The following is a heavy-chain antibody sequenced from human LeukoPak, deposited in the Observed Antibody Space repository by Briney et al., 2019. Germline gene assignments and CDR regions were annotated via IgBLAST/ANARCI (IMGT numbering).Heavy chain of an antibody. J-gene: IGHJ4*02. CDR2: IKSKKDGGTT. CDR3: TQGSGFYYDY. CDR1: GLTVSDVW. D-gene: IGHD3-22*01. V-gene: IGHV3-15*07. Sequence: GGSLRLSCAVSGLTVSDVWMNWVRQAPGKGLEWVGRIKSKKDGGTTEFAAPVRGRFTISRDDSQNTLYLQMNSLTSDDTAVYYCTQGSGFYYDYWGQGTLVTVSS.